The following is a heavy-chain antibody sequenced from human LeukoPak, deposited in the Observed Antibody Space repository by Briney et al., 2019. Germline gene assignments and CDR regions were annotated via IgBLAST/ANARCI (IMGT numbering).Heavy chain of an antibody. CDR1: GGSISSSSYY. CDR2: IFYSGST. Sequence: SETLSLTCTVSGGSISSSSYYWGWIRQPPGKGLEWIGYIFYSGSTNYNPSLKSRVTISMDTSKNQFSLKLSSVTAADTAVYYCARWFYYGSGRRQFDYWGQGTLVTVSS. D-gene: IGHD3-10*01. CDR3: ARWFYYGSGRRQFDY. J-gene: IGHJ4*02. V-gene: IGHV4-61*05.